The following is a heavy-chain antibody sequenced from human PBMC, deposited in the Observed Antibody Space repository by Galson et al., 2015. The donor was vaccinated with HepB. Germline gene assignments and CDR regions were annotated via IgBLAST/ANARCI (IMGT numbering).Heavy chain of an antibody. CDR3: ARGTRITMIVVVKNHGDY. Sequence: SLRLSCAASGFTFSSYAMSWVRQAPGKGLEWVSAISGSGGSTSYAQKFQGRVTMTRDTSTSTVYMELSSLRSEDTAVYYCARGTRITMIVVVKNHGDYWGQGTLVTVSS. V-gene: IGHV3-23*01. J-gene: IGHJ4*02. D-gene: IGHD3-22*01. CDR2: ISGSGGST. CDR1: GFTFSSYA.